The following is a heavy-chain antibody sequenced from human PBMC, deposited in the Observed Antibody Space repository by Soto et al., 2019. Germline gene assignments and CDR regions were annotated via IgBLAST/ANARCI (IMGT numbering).Heavy chain of an antibody. CDR3: TSNAAAKVGTLSY. CDR2: IAGGKT. D-gene: IGHD1-26*01. CDR1: EFTFNNAR. J-gene: IGHJ4*02. Sequence: EVQLVESGGALVEPGGSLRLSCAASEFTFNNARMSWVRQAPGKGLDWVGRIAGGKTDFAAPVEGRFTFSRDDSRNTLFLQMNSLKTEDTGVYYCTSNAAAKVGTLSYWGQGTLVTVSS. V-gene: IGHV3-15*02.